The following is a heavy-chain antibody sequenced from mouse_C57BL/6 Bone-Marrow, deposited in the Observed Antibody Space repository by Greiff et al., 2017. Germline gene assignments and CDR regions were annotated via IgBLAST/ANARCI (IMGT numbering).Heavy chain of an antibody. D-gene: IGHD2-3*01. CDR1: GFSLTSYG. CDR2: IWSGGST. Sequence: QVQLKESGPGLVQPSQSLSITCTVSGFSLTSYGVHWVSQPPGKGLEWLGVIWSGGSTDYNAAFISRLGISTDNSKSRVFYKLNSRQADDTSIYYGEKKSYAGYFDYWGQRNTLTVPS. V-gene: IGHV2-4*01. CDR3: EKKSYAGYFDY. J-gene: IGHJ2*01.